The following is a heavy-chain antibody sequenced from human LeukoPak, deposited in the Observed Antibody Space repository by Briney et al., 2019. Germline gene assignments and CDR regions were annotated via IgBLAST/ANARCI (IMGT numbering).Heavy chain of an antibody. CDR1: GGSISNYY. J-gene: IGHJ5*02. V-gene: IGHV4-59*08. CDR2: MFYSGTT. CDR3: ARHDNYPGFGRGFDP. D-gene: IGHD1-14*01. Sequence: DPSETLSLTCTVSGGSISNYYWSWIRQPPGRGLEWIGYMFYSGTTSYNPSLKSRVTLSTDTSKNHFSLKLSSVTAADTGVYYCARHDNYPGFGRGFDPWGQGFLVTVTS.